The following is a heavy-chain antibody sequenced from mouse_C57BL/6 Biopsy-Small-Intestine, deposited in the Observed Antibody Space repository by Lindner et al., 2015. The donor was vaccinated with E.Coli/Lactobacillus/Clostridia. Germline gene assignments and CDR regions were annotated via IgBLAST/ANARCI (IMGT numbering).Heavy chain of an antibody. CDR1: GFTFTDYN. J-gene: IGHJ2*01. CDR3: SRPNWDFDY. CDR2: INPNNGAT. Sequence: VQLQESGPELVKPGASVRMSCKASGFTFTDYNMHWVKQSQGKSLEWIGYINPNNGATTYNQKFMGKATLTVNKSSSTAYMELRSLTSEDSAVYYCSRPNWDFDYWGQGTTLTVSS. V-gene: IGHV1-22*01. D-gene: IGHD4-1*01.